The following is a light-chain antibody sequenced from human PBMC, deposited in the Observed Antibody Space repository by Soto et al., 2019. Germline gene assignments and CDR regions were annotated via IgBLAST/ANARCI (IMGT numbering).Light chain of an antibody. V-gene: IGKV1-27*01. Sequence: DVQLTQSPSSLSASVGDIVTITCRASQGINHYFAWYQQKPWKVPNLLIYSASTLQSGVPSRFSGSGSGTDFTLTISSLQPEDVATYYCQTFHSGPTFGGGTKVEI. CDR2: SAS. CDR3: QTFHSGPT. J-gene: IGKJ4*01. CDR1: QGINHY.